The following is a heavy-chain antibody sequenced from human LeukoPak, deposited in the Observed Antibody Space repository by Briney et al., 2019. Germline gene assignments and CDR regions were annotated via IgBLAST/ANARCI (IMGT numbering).Heavy chain of an antibody. V-gene: IGHV3-33*01. CDR2: IWYDGSNK. Sequence: GGSPRLSCAASGFTFSSYGMHWVRQAPGKGLEWVAVIWYDGSNKYYADSVKGRFTISRDNSKNTLYLQMNSLRAEDTAVYYCARDQAYDILTGGVDYWGQGTLVTVSS. CDR3: ARDQAYDILTGGVDY. D-gene: IGHD3-9*01. CDR1: GFTFSSYG. J-gene: IGHJ4*02.